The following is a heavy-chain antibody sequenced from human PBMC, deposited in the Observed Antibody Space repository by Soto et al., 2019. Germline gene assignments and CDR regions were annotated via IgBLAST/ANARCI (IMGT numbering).Heavy chain of an antibody. J-gene: IGHJ1*01. V-gene: IGHV4-30-2*01. Sequence: PSETLSLTCAVSGGSISSGGYSWTWIRQPPGKGLEWIGYVHHTGSTTYNPSLKTRVNISVDRPNNQFFLTLSAATAAGSAIYYCARGLWNDVFQYCGWGILLTVSS. D-gene: IGHD1-1*01. CDR3: ARGLWNDVFQY. CDR1: GGSISSGGYS. CDR2: VHHTGST.